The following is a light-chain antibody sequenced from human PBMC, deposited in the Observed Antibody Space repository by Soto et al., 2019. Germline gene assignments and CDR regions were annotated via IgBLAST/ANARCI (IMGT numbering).Light chain of an antibody. Sequence: EIVMTQSPATLSVSPGERATLSCRASQSVSSNLAWYQQKSGQTPRLLIYGASTRATAIPARFSGSGSGTEFTLTISSLQSEDFAVYYCQQYDNWPLTFGGGTKVEIK. CDR3: QQYDNWPLT. CDR1: QSVSSN. J-gene: IGKJ4*01. V-gene: IGKV3-15*01. CDR2: GAS.